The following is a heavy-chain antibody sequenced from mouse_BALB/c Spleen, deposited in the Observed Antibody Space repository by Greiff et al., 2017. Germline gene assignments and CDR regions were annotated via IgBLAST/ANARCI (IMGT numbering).Heavy chain of an antibody. D-gene: IGHD2-10*02. J-gene: IGHJ2*01. CDR1: GYSITSGYY. CDR2: ISYDGSN. V-gene: IGHV3-6*02. CDR3: ARDQYGNYDY. Sequence: EVKLQESGPGLVKPSQSLSLTCSVTGYSITSGYYWNWIRQFPGNKLEWMGYISYDGSNNYNPSLKNRISITRDTSKNQFFLKLNSVTTEDTATYYCARDQYGNYDYWGQGTTLTVSS.